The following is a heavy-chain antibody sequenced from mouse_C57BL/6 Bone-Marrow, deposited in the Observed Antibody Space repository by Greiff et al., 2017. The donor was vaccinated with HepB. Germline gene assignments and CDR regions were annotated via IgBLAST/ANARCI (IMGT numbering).Heavy chain of an antibody. CDR1: GYSITSGYD. CDR2: ISYSGST. D-gene: IGHD2-10*02. J-gene: IGHJ1*03. Sequence: EVKVVESGPGMVKPSQSLSLTCTVTGYSITSGYDWHWIRHFPGNKLEWMGYISYSGSTNYNPSLKSRISITHDTSKNHFFLKLNSVTTEDTATYYCARDREYHWYFDVWGTGTTVTVSS. CDR3: ARDREYHWYFDV. V-gene: IGHV3-1*01.